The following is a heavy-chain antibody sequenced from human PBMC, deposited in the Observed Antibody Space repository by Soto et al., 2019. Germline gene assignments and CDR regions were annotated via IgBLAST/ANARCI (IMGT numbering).Heavy chain of an antibody. D-gene: IGHD2-8*01. V-gene: IGHV3-33*01. CDR1: GFTFSSYG. Sequence: QVQLVESGGGVVQPGRSLRISCAASGFTFSSYGMHWVRQAPGKGLEWVAVIWYDGSNKYYADSVKGRFTISRDNSKNTLYLQMNSLRAEDTAVYYCARGVGGYCTKGVCPDPYYYYMGVWGKGTTVTVSS. CDR3: ARGVGGYCTKGVCPDPYYYYMGV. J-gene: IGHJ6*03. CDR2: IWYDGSNK.